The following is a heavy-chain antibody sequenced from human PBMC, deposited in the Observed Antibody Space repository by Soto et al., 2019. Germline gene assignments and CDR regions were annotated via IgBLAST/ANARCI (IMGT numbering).Heavy chain of an antibody. Sequence: PGVSLRLSCAASGFTFSDAWMTWLRQTPGRGLEWVGRIKNRRSDEATDYAAAVKGRFIISRDDSKNTLYLQMHSLTTEDTAVYYCSTDGLNYGSFDYWGKGTLVTVSS. V-gene: IGHV3-15*01. CDR1: GFTFSDAW. J-gene: IGHJ4*02. D-gene: IGHD1-7*01. CDR3: STDGLNYGSFDY. CDR2: IKNRRSDEAT.